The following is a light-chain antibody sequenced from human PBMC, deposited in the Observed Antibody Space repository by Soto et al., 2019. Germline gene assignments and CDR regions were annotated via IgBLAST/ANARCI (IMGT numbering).Light chain of an antibody. J-gene: IGLJ1*01. CDR2: GDN. CDR1: TSTIGAPCA. CDR3: QSYDIRIHNYA. Sequence: QSVLTPPPSVSGDPGQRVSISCTGSTSTIGAPCAVHWYQHLPVTAPNLLIYGDNNRPSGVPDRFSGSKYGTSASLDTTRLQAEDEDDYYRQSYDIRIHNYAFGTGTKVTVL. V-gene: IGLV1-40*01.